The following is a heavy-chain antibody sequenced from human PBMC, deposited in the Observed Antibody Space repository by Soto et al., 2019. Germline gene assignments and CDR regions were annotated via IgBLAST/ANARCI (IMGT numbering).Heavy chain of an antibody. D-gene: IGHD4-17*01. CDR1: GFTFSNYG. CDR3: AKALWMTTVTTSDY. Sequence: EVQLLESGGGLIQPGGSLRLSCAVSGFTFSNYGLTWVRQAPGKGLEWVSGISATGRSTYYADSVKGRFTISRDNSKNTLSLQMHSLRAEDTATYYCAKALWMTTVTTSDYWGQGTLVTVSS. CDR2: ISATGRST. J-gene: IGHJ4*02. V-gene: IGHV3-23*01.